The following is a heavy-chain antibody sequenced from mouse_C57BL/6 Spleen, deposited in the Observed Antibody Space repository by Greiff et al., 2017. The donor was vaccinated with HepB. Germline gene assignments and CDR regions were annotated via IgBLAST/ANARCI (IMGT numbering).Heavy chain of an antibody. J-gene: IGHJ2*01. CDR3: ARSSRYEGSFDY. D-gene: IGHD2-12*01. V-gene: IGHV1-54*01. CDR2: INPGSGGT. CDR1: GYAFTNYL. Sequence: QVQLQQSGAELVRPGTSVKVSCKASGYAFTNYLIEWVKQRPGQGLEWIGVINPGSGGTNYNEKFKGKATLTADKSASTAYMQLSSLTSEDSAVYFCARSSRYEGSFDYWGQGTTLTVSS.